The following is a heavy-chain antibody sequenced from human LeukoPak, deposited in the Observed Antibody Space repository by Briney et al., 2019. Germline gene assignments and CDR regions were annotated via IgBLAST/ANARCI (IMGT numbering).Heavy chain of an antibody. CDR3: ARGWYYYGMDV. J-gene: IGHJ6*02. V-gene: IGHV4-61*08. CDR1: GASITDDDFY. CDR2: ISDTEYT. Sequence: SETLSLTCSISGASITDDDFYWSWIRQSPGKGLEWIGYISDTEYTFYNPSVRSRVTISLDTSKNQFSLGLTSVTAADTAVYYCARGWYYYGMDVWGQGTTVTVSS.